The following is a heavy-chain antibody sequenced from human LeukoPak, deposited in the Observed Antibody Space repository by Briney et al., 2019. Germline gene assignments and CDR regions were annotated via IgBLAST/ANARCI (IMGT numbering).Heavy chain of an antibody. D-gene: IGHD5-12*01. CDR2: IYYSGST. CDR3: ARLYSGYDVDY. V-gene: IGHV4-59*08. CDR1: GGYISSYY. Sequence: SETLSLTCTVSGGYISSYYWSWIRQPPGKGLEWIGYIYYSGSTNYNPSLKSRVTISVDTSKNQFSLKLSSVTAADTAVYYCARLYSGYDVDYWGQGTLVTVSS. J-gene: IGHJ4*02.